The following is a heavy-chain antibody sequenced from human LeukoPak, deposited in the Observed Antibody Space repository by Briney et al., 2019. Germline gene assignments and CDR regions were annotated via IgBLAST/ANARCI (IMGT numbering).Heavy chain of an antibody. CDR3: VRRTTVTPAAFDI. Sequence: SETLSLTCTVSGGSISSRSHYWGWIRQSPGKRLEWIGHMYYSGSTFHNPSLKSRITTSVDTSKNQFSLKLTSVTAADTAMYYCVRRTTVTPAAFDIWGQGTMVTVSS. D-gene: IGHD4-17*01. CDR1: GGSISSRSHY. CDR2: MYYSGST. V-gene: IGHV4-39*07. J-gene: IGHJ3*02.